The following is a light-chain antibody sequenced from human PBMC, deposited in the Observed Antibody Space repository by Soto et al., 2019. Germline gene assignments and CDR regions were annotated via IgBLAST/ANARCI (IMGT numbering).Light chain of an antibody. J-gene: IGKJ1*01. CDR3: QQYGSSSWT. CDR1: QSVSSN. Sequence: EIVMTQSPATLSVSPGERATLSCRASQSVSSNLAWYQQKPGQAPRLLIYGASTRATGIPARFNGSGSGTDFTLTISRLEPEDFAVYYCQQYGSSSWTFGQGTKVDIK. CDR2: GAS. V-gene: IGKV3-15*01.